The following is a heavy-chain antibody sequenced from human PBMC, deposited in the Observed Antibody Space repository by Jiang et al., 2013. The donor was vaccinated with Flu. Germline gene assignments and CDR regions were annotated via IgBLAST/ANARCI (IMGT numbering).Heavy chain of an antibody. CDR2: TYYRSKWYN. V-gene: IGHV6-1*01. J-gene: IGHJ2*01. Sequence: QTLSLTCAISGDSVSSNSAAWNWIRQSPSRGLEWLGRTYYRSKWYNDYAVSVKSRITINPDTSKNQFSLQLNSVTPEDTAVYYCARTNWGGGVRVSRYFDLWGRGTLVTVSS. D-gene: IGHD7-27*01. CDR1: GDSVSSNSAA. CDR3: ARTNWGGGVRVSRYFDL.